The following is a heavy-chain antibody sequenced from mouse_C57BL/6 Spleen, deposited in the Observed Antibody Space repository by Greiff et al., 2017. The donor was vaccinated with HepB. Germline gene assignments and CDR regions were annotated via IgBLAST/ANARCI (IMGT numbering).Heavy chain of an antibody. CDR2: INPYNGGT. V-gene: IGHV1-19*01. J-gene: IGHJ1*03. Sequence: EVQLQQSGPVLVKPGASVKMSCKASGYTFTDYYMNWVKQSHGKSLEWIGVINPYNGGTSYNQKFKGKATLTVDKSSSTAYMELNSLTSEDSAVYYCARERVYYYGSNWYFDVWGTGTTVTVSS. D-gene: IGHD1-1*01. CDR1: GYTFTDYY. CDR3: ARERVYYYGSNWYFDV.